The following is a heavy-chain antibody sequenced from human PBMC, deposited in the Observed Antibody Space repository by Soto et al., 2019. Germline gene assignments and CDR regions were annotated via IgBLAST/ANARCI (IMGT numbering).Heavy chain of an antibody. V-gene: IGHV1-69*13. J-gene: IGHJ5*02. CDR3: ARSYSSSWYNNCFDP. Sequence: ASVKVSCKASGGTFSSYAISWVRQAPGQGLEWMGGIIPIFGTANYAQKFQGRVTITADESTSTAYMELSSLRSEDTAVYYCARSYSSSWYNNCFDPWGQGTLVTVSS. CDR2: IIPIFGTA. D-gene: IGHD6-13*01. CDR1: GGTFSSYA.